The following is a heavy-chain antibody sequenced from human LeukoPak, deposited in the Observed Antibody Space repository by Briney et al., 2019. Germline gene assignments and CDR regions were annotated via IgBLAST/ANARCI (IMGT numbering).Heavy chain of an antibody. CDR3: STTRRLTMIGGAFDI. CDR2: IYYSGTT. J-gene: IGHJ3*02. V-gene: IGHV4-59*08. CDR1: GGSISSYF. Sequence: PSETLSLTCTVSGGSISSYFWSWIRQPPGKGLEWIGYIYYSGTTNYNPSLKSRVTISVDTSKNQFSLKLTSVTAADTAVYYCSTTRRLTMIGGAFDIWGPGTMVIVSS. D-gene: IGHD3-10*01.